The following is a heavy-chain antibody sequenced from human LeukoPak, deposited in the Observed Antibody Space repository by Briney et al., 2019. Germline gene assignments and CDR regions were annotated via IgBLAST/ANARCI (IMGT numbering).Heavy chain of an antibody. V-gene: IGHV3-21*01. J-gene: IGHJ4*02. CDR2: ISSSSSYI. D-gene: IGHD3-16*01. CDR1: GFTFSSYA. Sequence: PGGSLRLSCAASGFTFSSYAMNWVRQAPGKGLEWVSSISSSSSYIYYADSVKGRFTISRDNAKNSLYLQMNSLRAEDTAVYYCAREVAGGFDYGGQGTLVTVSS. CDR3: AREVAGGFDY.